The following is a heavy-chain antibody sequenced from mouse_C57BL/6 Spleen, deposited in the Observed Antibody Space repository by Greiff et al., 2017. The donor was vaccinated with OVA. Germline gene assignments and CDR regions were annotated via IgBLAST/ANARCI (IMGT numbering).Heavy chain of an antibody. CDR2: IDPSDSYT. D-gene: IGHD2-5*01. Sequence: QVQLQQPGAELVRPGTSVKLSCKASGYTFTSYWMHWVKQRPGQGLEWIGVIDPSDSYTNYNQKFKGKATLTVDTSSSTAYMQLSSLTSEDSAVYYCASGAHYSNYVDYWGQGTTLTVSS. V-gene: IGHV1-59*01. J-gene: IGHJ2*01. CDR3: ASGAHYSNYVDY. CDR1: GYTFTSYW.